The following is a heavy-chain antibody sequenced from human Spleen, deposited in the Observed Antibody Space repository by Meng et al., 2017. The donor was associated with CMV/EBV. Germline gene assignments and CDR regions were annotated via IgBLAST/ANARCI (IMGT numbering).Heavy chain of an antibody. CDR1: GFTFDDYA. CDR3: AKKYCTNGVCHLGYFDY. D-gene: IGHD2-8*01. J-gene: IGHJ4*02. CDR2: ISWNSGSI. Sequence: SLKISCAASGFTFDDYAMHWVRQAPGKGLEWVSGISWNSGSIGYADSVKGRFTISRDNAKNSLYLQMNSLRAEDTAVYYCAKKYCTNGVCHLGYFDYWGQGTLVTVSS. V-gene: IGHV3-9*01.